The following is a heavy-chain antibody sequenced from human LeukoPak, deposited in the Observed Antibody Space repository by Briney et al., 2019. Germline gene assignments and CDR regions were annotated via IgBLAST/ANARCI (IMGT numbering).Heavy chain of an antibody. CDR3: ARVGIVGATSFDY. V-gene: IGHV1-2*02. CDR1: GYTFTGYY. Sequence: GASVKVSCKASGYTFTGYYMHWVRQAPGQGLEWMGWINPNSGGTNYAQKFQGRVTMTGDTSISTAYMELSRLRSDDTAVYYCARVGIVGATSFDYWGQGTLVTVSS. J-gene: IGHJ4*02. D-gene: IGHD1-26*01. CDR2: INPNSGGT.